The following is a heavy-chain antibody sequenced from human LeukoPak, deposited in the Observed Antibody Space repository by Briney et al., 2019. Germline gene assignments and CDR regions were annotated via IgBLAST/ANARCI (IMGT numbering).Heavy chain of an antibody. V-gene: IGHV3-21*01. Sequence: GGSLRLSCAASGSTFSSYSMNWVRQAPGKGPEWVSSISSSSSYIYYADSVKGRFTISRDNAKNSLYLQMNSLRAEDTAVYYCARGTADFWSGYYNWFDPWGQGTLVTVSS. J-gene: IGHJ5*02. D-gene: IGHD3-3*01. CDR3: ARGTADFWSGYYNWFDP. CDR2: ISSSSSYI. CDR1: GSTFSSYS.